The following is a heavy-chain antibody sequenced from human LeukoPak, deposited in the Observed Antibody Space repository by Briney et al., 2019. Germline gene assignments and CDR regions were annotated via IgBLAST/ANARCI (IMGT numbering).Heavy chain of an antibody. V-gene: IGHV1-46*01. J-gene: IGHJ4*02. CDR3: AREIGPIQLHLWSSAFDL. CDR2: INPSGGST. D-gene: IGHD5-18*01. Sequence: LWASVKVSCKASGGTFSSYDISWVRQAPGQGLEWMGIINPSGGSTSYAQKFQGRITMTRDTSTSTVYMELSSLRSEDTAVYYCAREIGPIQLHLWSSAFDLWGQGTLVTVSS. CDR1: GGTFSSYD.